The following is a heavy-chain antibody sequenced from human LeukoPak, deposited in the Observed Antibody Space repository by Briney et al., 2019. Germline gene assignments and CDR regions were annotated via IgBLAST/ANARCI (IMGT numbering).Heavy chain of an antibody. J-gene: IGHJ3*02. CDR1: GYSFTNYS. V-gene: IGHV5-51*01. CDR3: ARRGGLTDAFDI. Sequence: GESLKISCKGSGYSFTNYSIGWVLQMPGKGLKWMVIIYPGDSNTRYNPSFQAHVTIAADKHITYAYLQWSSLKASSTARYYCARRGGLTDAFDIWGQGKMVTVSS. CDR2: IYPGDSNT. D-gene: IGHD2-15*01.